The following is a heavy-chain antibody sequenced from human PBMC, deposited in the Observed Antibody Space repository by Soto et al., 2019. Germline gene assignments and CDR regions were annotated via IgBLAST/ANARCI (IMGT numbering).Heavy chain of an antibody. Sequence: PSETLSLTCTVSGGSVSSGSYYWSWIRQPPGKGLEWIGYIYYSGSTNYNPSLKSRVTISVDTSKNQFSLKLSSVAAADTAVYYCARHSRGEVRGVMSFAFDIWGQGTMVTVSS. CDR2: IYYSGST. J-gene: IGHJ3*02. V-gene: IGHV4-61*01. D-gene: IGHD3-10*01. CDR3: ARHSRGEVRGVMSFAFDI. CDR1: GGSVSSGSYY.